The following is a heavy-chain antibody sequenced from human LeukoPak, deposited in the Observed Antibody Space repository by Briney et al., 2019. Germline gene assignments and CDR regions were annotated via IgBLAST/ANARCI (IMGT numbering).Heavy chain of an antibody. V-gene: IGHV3-66*01. Sequence: PGGSLRLSCAASGFSVSSNYMSWVRQAPGKGLEWVSVIYSGGSTYYADSVKGRCSISRDNSKNTLYLQMNSLRAEDTAVYYCARDAPPIVATPIDFWGQGTLVTVSS. J-gene: IGHJ4*02. CDR2: IYSGGST. D-gene: IGHD5-12*01. CDR1: GFSVSSNY. CDR3: ARDAPPIVATPIDF.